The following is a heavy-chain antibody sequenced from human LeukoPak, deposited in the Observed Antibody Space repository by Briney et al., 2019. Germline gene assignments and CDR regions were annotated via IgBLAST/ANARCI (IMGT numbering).Heavy chain of an antibody. Sequence: GGSLRLSCAASGSTFSSYAMSWVRQAPGKGLEWVSAISGSGSTIYYADSVKGRFTISRDNAKNSLYLQMNNLRDEDTAVYYCVRASFQRWLQLGGDWGQGTLVTVSS. CDR2: ISGSGSTI. J-gene: IGHJ4*02. V-gene: IGHV3-48*02. D-gene: IGHD5-24*01. CDR3: VRASFQRWLQLGGD. CDR1: GSTFSSYA.